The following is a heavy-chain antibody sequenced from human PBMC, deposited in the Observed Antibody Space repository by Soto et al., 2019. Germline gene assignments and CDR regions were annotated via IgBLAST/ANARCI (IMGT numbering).Heavy chain of an antibody. Sequence: GGSLRLSCAASGFTFSSYSMTWVRQAPGKGLEWVSGISDSGGNTWYADSVKGRFTISRDNSKDTLFLQMNSLRAEDTAVYFCSKWSGFGDAWGQGTLVTVSS. J-gene: IGHJ5*02. CDR2: ISDSGGNT. V-gene: IGHV3-23*01. D-gene: IGHD3-10*01. CDR1: GFTFSSYS. CDR3: SKWSGFGDA.